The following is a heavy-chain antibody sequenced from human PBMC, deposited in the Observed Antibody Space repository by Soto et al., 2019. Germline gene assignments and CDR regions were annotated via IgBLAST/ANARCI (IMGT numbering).Heavy chain of an antibody. CDR3: ARGRGASAAYFDF. D-gene: IGHD1-26*01. J-gene: IGHJ4*02. CDR1: GFTFSDYY. Sequence: QVQLVETGGGLVKPGGSLRLSCAVSGFTFSDYYMTWIRQAPGKGLEWGSYISSSTSHTNYADYVKGRFTISRDNAKNSLFLQMNSLRAEDTAVYYCARGRGASAAYFDFWGQGTLVTLSS. CDR2: ISSSTSHT. V-gene: IGHV3-11*05.